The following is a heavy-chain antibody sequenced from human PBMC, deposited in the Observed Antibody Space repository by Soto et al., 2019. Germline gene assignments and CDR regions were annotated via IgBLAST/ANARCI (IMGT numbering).Heavy chain of an antibody. D-gene: IGHD2-15*01. Sequence: QVQLQESGPGLVKPSETLSLTCTVSGGSISSYYWSWIRQPPGKGLEWIGYIYYSGSTNYNPSLKSRVTISVDTSKNQFSLKLSSVTAADTAVYYCARIAGGYFDYWGQGTLVTVSS. CDR3: ARIAGGYFDY. CDR1: GGSISSYY. J-gene: IGHJ4*02. V-gene: IGHV4-59*01. CDR2: IYYSGST.